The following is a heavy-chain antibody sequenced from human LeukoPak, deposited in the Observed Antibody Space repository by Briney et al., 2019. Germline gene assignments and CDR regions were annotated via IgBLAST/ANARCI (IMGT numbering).Heavy chain of an antibody. V-gene: IGHV3-43*01. D-gene: IGHD3-10*01. Sequence: PGGSLRLSCAASGFAFGHYTMHWVRQAPGKGLEWVSLISWDGGNTYYADSVKGRFTISRDNAKKYLYLQMNSLGTEDTAFYYCAKMGYFGSGSYYPGEFYFDYWGQGTLVTVSS. CDR1: GFAFGHYT. J-gene: IGHJ4*02. CDR3: AKMGYFGSGSYYPGEFYFDY. CDR2: ISWDGGNT.